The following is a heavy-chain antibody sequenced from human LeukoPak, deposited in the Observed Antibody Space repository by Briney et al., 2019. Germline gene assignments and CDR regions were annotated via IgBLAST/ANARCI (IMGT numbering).Heavy chain of an antibody. CDR2: IYSGGST. D-gene: IGHD2-2*01. CDR1: GFTVSSKY. J-gene: IGHJ4*02. V-gene: IGHV3-53*01. Sequence: GGSLRLSCAASGFTVSSKYMSWVRQAPGKGLEWVSVIYSGGSTYYADSVEGRFTISRDNSKNTLYLQMNSLGAEDTAVYYCARGCSSTSCYGFDYWGQGTLVTVSS. CDR3: ARGCSSTSCYGFDY.